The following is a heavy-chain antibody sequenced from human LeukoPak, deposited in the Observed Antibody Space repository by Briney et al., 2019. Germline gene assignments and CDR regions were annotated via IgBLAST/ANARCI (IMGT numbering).Heavy chain of an antibody. Sequence: GGSLRLSSAASGFTFSSSAMSWVRQAPGKGLEWVAVISYDGSNKYYADSVKGRFTISRDNSKNTLYLQMNSLRAEDTAVYYCAKETISSSWSYYYYYGMDVWGQGTTVTVSS. J-gene: IGHJ6*02. V-gene: IGHV3-30*18. CDR3: AKETISSSWSYYYYYGMDV. D-gene: IGHD6-13*01. CDR2: ISYDGSNK. CDR1: GFTFSSSA.